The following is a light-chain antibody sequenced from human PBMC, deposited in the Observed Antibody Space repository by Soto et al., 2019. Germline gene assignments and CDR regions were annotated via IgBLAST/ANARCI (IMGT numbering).Light chain of an antibody. CDR2: RNT. Sequence: QSVLTQPPSVSGAPGQSVTTSCTGTSSNIGAGYDVHWFQQLPGTAPKLLIYRNTNRPSGVPDRFSASKSGTSASLAITGLQAEDEADYYCQSYDNSLSGSGVFGGGTKLTVL. CDR1: SSNIGAGYD. V-gene: IGLV1-40*01. CDR3: QSYDNSLSGSGV. J-gene: IGLJ3*02.